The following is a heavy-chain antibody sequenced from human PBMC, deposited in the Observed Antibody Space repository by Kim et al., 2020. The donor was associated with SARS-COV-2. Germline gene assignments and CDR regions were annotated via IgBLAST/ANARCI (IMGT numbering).Heavy chain of an antibody. CDR2: ISSSSSYT. V-gene: IGHV3-11*05. Sequence: GGSLRLSCAASGFTFSDYYMSWIRQAPGKGLEWVSYISSSSSYTNYADSVKGRFTISRDHAKNSLYLQMNSLRAEDTAVYYCARDGITMVRGVIITSYYYYGMDVWGQGTTVTVSS. D-gene: IGHD3-10*01. CDR3: ARDGITMVRGVIITSYYYYGMDV. CDR1: GFTFSDYY. J-gene: IGHJ6*02.